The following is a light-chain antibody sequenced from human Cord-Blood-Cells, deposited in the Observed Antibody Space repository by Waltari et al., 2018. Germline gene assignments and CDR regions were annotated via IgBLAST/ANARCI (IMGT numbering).Light chain of an antibody. CDR3: SSYTSSSTYV. Sequence: QSALTQPASVSGSPGQSLTISCTGTSSDVGGYNYVSGYQQHPGKAPKLMIYDVSNRPSGVSNRFSGSKSGNTASLTISGLQAEDEADYYCSSYTSSSTYVFGTGTKVTVL. CDR1: SSDVGGYNY. V-gene: IGLV2-14*01. CDR2: DVS. J-gene: IGLJ1*01.